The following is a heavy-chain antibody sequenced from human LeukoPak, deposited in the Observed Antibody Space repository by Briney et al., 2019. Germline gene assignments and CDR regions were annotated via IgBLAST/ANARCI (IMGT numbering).Heavy chain of an antibody. CDR1: GFTFYSYG. CDR3: ARDLAYSRLDY. J-gene: IGHJ4*02. D-gene: IGHD5-18*01. V-gene: IGHV3-23*01. CDR2: INRSGDST. Sequence: GGSLRLSCAASGFTFYSYGMNWVRQAPGKGLEWVSGINRSGDSTSYADSVKGRFTISRDNAENSLYLQMNSLRVEDTAFYYCARDLAYSRLDYWGQGMLVTVSS.